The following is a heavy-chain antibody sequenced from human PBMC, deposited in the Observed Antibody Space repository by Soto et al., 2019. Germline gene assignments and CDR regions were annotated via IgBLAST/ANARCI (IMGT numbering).Heavy chain of an antibody. V-gene: IGHV3-48*01. Sequence: GGSLRLSCAASGFTFSSYSMNWVRQAPGKGLEWVSYISSSSSTIYNADSVKSRFTISRDNAKNSLYLQMNSLRAEDTAVYYCARGRSGWLDYWGQGTLVTVSS. CDR1: GFTFSSYS. J-gene: IGHJ4*02. CDR3: ARGRSGWLDY. CDR2: ISSSSSTI. D-gene: IGHD6-19*01.